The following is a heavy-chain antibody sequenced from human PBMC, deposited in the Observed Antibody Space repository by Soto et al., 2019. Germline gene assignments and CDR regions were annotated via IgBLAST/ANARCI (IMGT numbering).Heavy chain of an antibody. CDR2: ISYDGSNK. CDR3: AKDLYDFWSGYPPYNWFDP. Sequence: GGSLRLSCAASGFTFCSYVMHWVRQAPGKGLEWVAVISYDGSNKYYADSVKGRFTISRDNSKNTLYLQMNSLRAEDTAVYYCAKDLYDFWSGYPPYNWFDPWGQGTLVTVSS. J-gene: IGHJ5*02. D-gene: IGHD3-3*01. CDR1: GFTFCSYV. V-gene: IGHV3-30*18.